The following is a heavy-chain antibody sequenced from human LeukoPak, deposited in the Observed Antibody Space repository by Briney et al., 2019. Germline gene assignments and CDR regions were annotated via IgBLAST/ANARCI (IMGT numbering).Heavy chain of an antibody. V-gene: IGHV3-48*03. CDR2: ISSSGSTK. Sequence: GGSLRLSCAASGFTFSSYEMNWVRQAPGKGLEWVSHISSSGSTKYYADSVKGRFTISRDNAKNSLHLQMNSLRAEDTAVYYCARGLMVYATHDYWGQGTLVTVSS. J-gene: IGHJ4*02. CDR3: ARGLMVYATHDY. CDR1: GFTFSSYE. D-gene: IGHD2-8*01.